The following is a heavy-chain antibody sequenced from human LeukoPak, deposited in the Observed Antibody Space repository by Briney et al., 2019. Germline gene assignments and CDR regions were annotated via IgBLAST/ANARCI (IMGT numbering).Heavy chain of an antibody. Sequence: SVKVSCKASGGTFTSYAISWVRQAPGQGLEWKGRIIPIFGTANYAQKFQGRVTITTDESTSTAYMELSSLRSEDTAVYYCARDSEQWLVRGGYFDYWGEGTLVTVSS. J-gene: IGHJ4*02. CDR3: ARDSEQWLVRGGYFDY. CDR1: GGTFTSYA. V-gene: IGHV1-69*05. D-gene: IGHD6-19*01. CDR2: IIPIFGTA.